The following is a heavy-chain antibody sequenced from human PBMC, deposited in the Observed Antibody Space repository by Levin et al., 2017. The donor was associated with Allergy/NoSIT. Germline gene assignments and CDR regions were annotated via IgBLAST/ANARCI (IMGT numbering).Heavy chain of an antibody. CDR1: GFTVTRNY. D-gene: IGHD1-20*01. CDR2: IYSGGSV. V-gene: IGHV3-53*01. CDR3: ARVPDNDNYCFDD. J-gene: IGHJ4*02. Sequence: GESLKISCAGSGFTVTRNYVIWVRQAPGKGLEWVSVIYSGGSVYYADSVKGRFTISRDISKNTVYLQMNDLRAEDTAVYFCARVPDNDNYCFDDWGQGALVSVYS.